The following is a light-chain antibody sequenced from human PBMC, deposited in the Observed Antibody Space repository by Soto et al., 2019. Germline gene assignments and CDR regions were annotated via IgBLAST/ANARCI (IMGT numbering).Light chain of an antibody. CDR3: SSYTSDITLV. Sequence: QSVLTQPASVSGSPGRSITISCTGTTSAESVSWYQQHPGKAPKLIIYDVRNRFSGSRSGNTASLTISGLQAEDEADYYCSSYTSDITLVFGGGTKLTVL. V-gene: IGLV2-14*03. CDR1: TSAES. CDR2: DV. J-gene: IGLJ2*01.